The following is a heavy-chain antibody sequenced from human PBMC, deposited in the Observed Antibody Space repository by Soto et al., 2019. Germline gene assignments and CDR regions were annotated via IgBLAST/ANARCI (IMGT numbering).Heavy chain of an antibody. CDR1: GFTFSFYA. D-gene: IGHD3-16*01. Sequence: GGSLRLSCAASGFTFSFYAMHWVRQAPGKGLEWVAVISYNGRNKHYVDSVKGRFTISRDNSQDTLYLQMVSLRPDDTAVYYCARQAKIGDRSQFYFDSWGQGTLVTVSS. V-gene: IGHV3-30*04. CDR2: ISYNGRNK. CDR3: ARQAKIGDRSQFYFDS. J-gene: IGHJ4*02.